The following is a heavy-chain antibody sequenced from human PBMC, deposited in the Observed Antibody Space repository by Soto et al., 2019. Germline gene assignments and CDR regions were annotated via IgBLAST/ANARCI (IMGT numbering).Heavy chain of an antibody. Sequence: EVQLLESGGGLVQPGGSLRLSCAASAFTFSSYAMTWVRQAPGKGLDWVSAIRAGGDSTNYADSVQGRFTISGDNSKNTRYLQINSLRAEDTAVYYCAKAMVAAAGTGAFDIWGQGTMVTVSS. CDR1: AFTFSSYA. CDR2: IRAGGDST. V-gene: IGHV3-23*01. J-gene: IGHJ3*02. CDR3: AKAMVAAAGTGAFDI. D-gene: IGHD6-13*01.